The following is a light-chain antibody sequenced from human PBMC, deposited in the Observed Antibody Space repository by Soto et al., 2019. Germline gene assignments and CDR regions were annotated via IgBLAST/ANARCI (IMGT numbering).Light chain of an antibody. V-gene: IGKV1D-12*01. CDR1: QDIAGY. J-gene: IGKJ5*01. CDR2: GAS. Sequence: GDRVTITGRASQDIAGYLALYQHKPGRTPELLIHGASRLQSGVPARFSGSGSGTDFTLSINSLQPEDFATYYCQQAYSFPITFGQGTRLEIK. CDR3: QQAYSFPIT.